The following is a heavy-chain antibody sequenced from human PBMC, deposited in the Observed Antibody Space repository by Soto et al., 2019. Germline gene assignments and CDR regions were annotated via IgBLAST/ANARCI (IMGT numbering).Heavy chain of an antibody. CDR1: GGSISSGGYY. J-gene: IGHJ4*02. CDR3: ARCPTNYYDSSGYLFDY. Sequence: SETLSLTCTVSGGSISSGGYYWSWIRQHPGKGLEWIGYIYYSGSTYYNPSLKSRVTISVDTSKNQFSLELSSVTAADTAVYYCARCPTNYYDSSGYLFDYWGQGTLVTVSS. D-gene: IGHD3-22*01. V-gene: IGHV4-31*03. CDR2: IYYSGST.